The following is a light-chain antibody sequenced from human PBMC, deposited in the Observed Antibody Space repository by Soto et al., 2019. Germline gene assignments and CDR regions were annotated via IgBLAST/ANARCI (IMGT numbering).Light chain of an antibody. V-gene: IGLV2-23*02. CDR3: CSYAGSRNVV. CDR2: EVS. Sequence: QSALTQPASVSGSPGQSITISCTGTSSDVGSYNLVSWYQQHPGKAPKLMIYEVSKRPSGVSNRFSGSKSGNTASLTISGLQAEDEADYYGCSYAGSRNVVFGGGTKLTVL. CDR1: SSDVGSYNL. J-gene: IGLJ2*01.